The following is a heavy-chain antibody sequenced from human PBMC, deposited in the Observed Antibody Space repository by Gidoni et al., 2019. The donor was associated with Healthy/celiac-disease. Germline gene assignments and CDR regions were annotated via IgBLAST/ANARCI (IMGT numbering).Heavy chain of an antibody. Sequence: QVQLVESGGGVVQPGRSLRLSCAASGFTFSSYGMHWVRQAPGKGLEWVAVIWYDGSNKYYAESVKGRFTISRDNSKNTLYLQMNSLRAEDTAVYYCARELAAPDAPHRRFDPWGQGTLVTVSS. J-gene: IGHJ5*02. CDR2: IWYDGSNK. D-gene: IGHD6-13*01. CDR1: GFTFSSYG. V-gene: IGHV3-33*01. CDR3: ARELAAPDAPHRRFDP.